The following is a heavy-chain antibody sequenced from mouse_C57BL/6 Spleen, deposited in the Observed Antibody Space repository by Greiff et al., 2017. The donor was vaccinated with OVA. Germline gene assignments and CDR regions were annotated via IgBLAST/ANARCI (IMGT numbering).Heavy chain of an antibody. V-gene: IGHV5-16*01. CDR1: GFTFSDYY. Sequence: EVQLVESEGGLVQPGSSMKLSCTASGFTFSDYYMAWVRQVPEKGLEWVANINYDGSSTYYLDSLKSRFIISRDNAKNILYLQMSSLKSEDTATYYCAREGDYGSSSYYAMDYWGQGTSVTVSS. CDR3: AREGDYGSSSYYAMDY. D-gene: IGHD1-1*01. J-gene: IGHJ4*01. CDR2: INYDGSST.